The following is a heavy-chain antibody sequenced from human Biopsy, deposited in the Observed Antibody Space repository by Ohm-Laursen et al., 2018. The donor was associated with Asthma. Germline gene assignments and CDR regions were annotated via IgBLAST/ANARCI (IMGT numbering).Heavy chain of an antibody. CDR3: ARAVDYSHYYGIDV. D-gene: IGHD3-10*01. J-gene: IGHJ6*02. Sequence: ATVKISCKTSGYTFNSAGIAWVRQAPGQGLEWMGWISVYNGNTKVAQKLQDRVTMTTDTSTSTAYMELRSLRSDDTAVYFCARAVDYSHYYGIDVWGQGTTVTVS. V-gene: IGHV1-18*01. CDR1: GYTFNSAG. CDR2: ISVYNGNT.